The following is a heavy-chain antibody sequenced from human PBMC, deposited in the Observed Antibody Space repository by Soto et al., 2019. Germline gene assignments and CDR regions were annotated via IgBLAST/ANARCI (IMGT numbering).Heavy chain of an antibody. J-gene: IGHJ4*02. CDR2: IKSKTDGGTA. V-gene: IGHV3-15*01. D-gene: IGHD3-9*01. Sequence: GGSLRLSCAASGFNLSHPWMTWVRQAAGKGLEWVGRIKSKTDGGTADYAAPVKGRATIPRDDSKNTVYLQMNSLKTEDTAVYYCTTGIYYDILTGYHNVAYWGQGALVTVSS. CDR3: TTGIYYDILTGYHNVAY. CDR1: GFNLSHPW.